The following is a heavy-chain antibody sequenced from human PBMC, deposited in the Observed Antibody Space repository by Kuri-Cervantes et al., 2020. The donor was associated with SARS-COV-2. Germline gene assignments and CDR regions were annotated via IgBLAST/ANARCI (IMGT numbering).Heavy chain of an antibody. CDR3: ARDWLRGGFDY. V-gene: IGHV3-30-3*01. CDR2: ISYDGSNK. D-gene: IGHD3-9*01. CDR1: GFTFSSYA. J-gene: IGHJ4*02. Sequence: GESLKISCAASGFTFSSYAMHWVRQAPGKGLEWVAVISYDGSNKYYADSVKGRFTISRDNSKNTLYPQMNSLRAEDTAVYYCARDWLRGGFDYWGQGTLVTVSS.